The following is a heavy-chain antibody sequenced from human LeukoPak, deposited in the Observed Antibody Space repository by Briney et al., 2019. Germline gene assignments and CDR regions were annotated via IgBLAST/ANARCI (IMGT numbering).Heavy chain of an antibody. CDR3: AKDLPQYYDFWSGYYGGFDY. CDR1: GFTFEDYA. V-gene: IGHV3-43*02. D-gene: IGHD3-3*01. CDR2: ISGDGGNI. J-gene: IGHJ4*02. Sequence: GGSLRLSCAASGFTFEDYAMHWVRQAPGEGLEWVSLISGDGGNIYYAESVKGRFTISRDNSKNSLYLQMNSLRTEDTALYYCAKDLPQYYDFWSGYYGGFDYWGQGTLVTVSS.